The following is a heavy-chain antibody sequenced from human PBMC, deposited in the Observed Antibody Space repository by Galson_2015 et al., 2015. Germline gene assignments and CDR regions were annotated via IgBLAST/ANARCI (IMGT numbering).Heavy chain of an antibody. J-gene: IGHJ4*02. V-gene: IGHV3-23*01. CDR3: ATNQCRSGACSGPFDC. Sequence: SLRLSCAASGFTFSSYCMHWVRQAPGKGLEWVSAIGRDGGNTYYAESVKGRFTISRDISKNTLYLQIDRLRDEDTAVYYCATNQCRSGACSGPFDCWGQGMLVTVSS. D-gene: IGHD6-25*01. CDR1: GFTFSSYC. CDR2: IGRDGGNT.